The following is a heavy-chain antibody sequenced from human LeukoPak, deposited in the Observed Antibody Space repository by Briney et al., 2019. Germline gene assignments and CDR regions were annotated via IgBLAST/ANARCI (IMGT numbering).Heavy chain of an antibody. Sequence: GGSLRLSCTASGFTFGYYAMSWVRPAPGKGLEWVGFIRSKAYGGTTEYAASVKGRFTISRDDSKSIAYLQMNSLKTEDTAVYYCTRYLVDYWGQGTLVTVSS. V-gene: IGHV3-49*04. CDR1: GFTFGYYA. CDR3: TRYLVDY. J-gene: IGHJ4*02. CDR2: IRSKAYGGTT.